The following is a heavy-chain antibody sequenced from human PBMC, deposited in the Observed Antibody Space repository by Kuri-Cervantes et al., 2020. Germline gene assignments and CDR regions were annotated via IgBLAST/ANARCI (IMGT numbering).Heavy chain of an antibody. CDR1: GDSIRSDHL. J-gene: IGHJ4*02. Sequence: SETLSLTCEVSGDSIRSDHLWTWVRQPPGKGLEWIGEAHHSGTTNYNPSLESRVTLSMDKSLNQFYLEFTSVSAADTAVYYCARGRRGRYRSGGSCYSEGGYYFDYWGQGTLVTVSS. CDR2: AHHSGTT. CDR3: ARGRRGRYRSGGSCYSEGGYYFDY. V-gene: IGHV4-4*02. D-gene: IGHD2-15*01.